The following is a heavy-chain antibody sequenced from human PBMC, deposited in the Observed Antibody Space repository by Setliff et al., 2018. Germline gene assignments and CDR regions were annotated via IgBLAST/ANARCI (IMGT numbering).Heavy chain of an antibody. CDR1: GFTLRHFA. Sequence: GGSLRLSCAASGFTLRHFAVTWVRQTPGRGLEWVSSITGSGDTTKYGDSVRGRFTISRDNSKNTVYLQMNSLRAEDTAKYYCAKDPNGDYIGAFDSWGRGTLVTV. CDR2: ITGSGDTT. CDR3: AKDPNGDYIGAFDS. J-gene: IGHJ5*01. D-gene: IGHD4-17*01. V-gene: IGHV3-23*01.